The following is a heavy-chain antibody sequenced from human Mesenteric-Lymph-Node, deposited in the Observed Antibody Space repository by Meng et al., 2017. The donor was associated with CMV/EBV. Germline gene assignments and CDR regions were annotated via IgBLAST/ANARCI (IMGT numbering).Heavy chain of an antibody. CDR2: IFGGGDT. J-gene: IGHJ2*01. Sequence: LSLTCAGSGFTVSSNDMSWVRQAPGKGPEWVSGIFGGGDTYYADVVKGRFTISRDNSKNTLYLQMNALRAEDTALYYCASFKQQLVGGTYWYFDLWGPGTLVTVSS. D-gene: IGHD6-13*01. CDR1: GFTVSSND. V-gene: IGHV3-66*02. CDR3: ASFKQQLVGGTYWYFDL.